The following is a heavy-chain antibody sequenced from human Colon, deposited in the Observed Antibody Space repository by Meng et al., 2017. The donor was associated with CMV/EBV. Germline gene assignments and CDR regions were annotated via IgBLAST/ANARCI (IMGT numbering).Heavy chain of an antibody. D-gene: IGHD1-26*01. Sequence: GGSLRLSCAASGFTFSSYTMHWVRQAPGKGLEWVAVISYDGSNKYYADSVKGRFTISRDNSKNTLYVQMNSLRAEDTAVYYCAKDLVGATKRWFDPWGQGTLVTVSS. CDR3: AKDLVGATKRWFDP. J-gene: IGHJ5*02. CDR1: GFTFSSYT. CDR2: ISYDGSNK. V-gene: IGHV3-30*04.